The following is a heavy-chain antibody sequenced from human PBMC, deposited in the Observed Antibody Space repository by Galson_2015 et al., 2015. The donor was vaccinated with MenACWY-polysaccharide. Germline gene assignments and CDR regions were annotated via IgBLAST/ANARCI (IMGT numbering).Heavy chain of an antibody. D-gene: IGHD2-8*01. CDR3: STGYCTNDVCFY. J-gene: IGHJ4*02. CDR2: ISYDGSNE. V-gene: IGHV3-30*03. Sequence: SLRLSCAASGFTFNNYAMHWVRQAPGKGLEWVAVISYDGSNEYHADSVKGRFTISRDNSKNTLYLQMNSLRVEDTALYYCSTGYCTNDVCFYWGQGTLVTVSS. CDR1: GFTFNNYA.